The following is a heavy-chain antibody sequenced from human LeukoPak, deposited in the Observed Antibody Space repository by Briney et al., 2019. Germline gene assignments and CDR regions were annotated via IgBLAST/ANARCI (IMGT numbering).Heavy chain of an antibody. CDR2: ISGSGGST. CDR3: AKDLKSSGWYVDY. D-gene: IGHD6-19*01. V-gene: IGHV3-23*01. CDR1: GFTFSSYA. J-gene: IGHJ4*02. Sequence: GRSRRLSCAASGFTFSSYAMSWVRQAPGKGLEWVSAISGSGGSTYYADSVKGRFTISRDNSKNTLYLQMNSLRAEDTAVYYCAKDLKSSGWYVDYWGQGTLVTVSS.